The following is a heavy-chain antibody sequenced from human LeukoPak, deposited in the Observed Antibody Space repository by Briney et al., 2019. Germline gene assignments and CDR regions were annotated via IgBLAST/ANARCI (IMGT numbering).Heavy chain of an antibody. D-gene: IGHD5-18*01. CDR2: IYYSGST. Sequence: PSETLSLTCTVSGGSISSYYWSRIRQPPGKGLEWIGYIYYSGSTNYNPSLKSRVTISVDTSKNQFSLKLSSVTAADTAVYYCAMNRGYSYGTWGQGTLVTVSS. J-gene: IGHJ5*02. CDR3: AMNRGYSYGT. V-gene: IGHV4-59*08. CDR1: GGSISSYY.